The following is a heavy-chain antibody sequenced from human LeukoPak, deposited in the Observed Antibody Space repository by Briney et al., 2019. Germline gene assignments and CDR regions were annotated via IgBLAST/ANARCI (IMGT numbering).Heavy chain of an antibody. Sequence: PGGSLRLSCAASGFTFSSYSMNWVRQAPGKGLEWVSSISSSSSYIYYADSVKGRFTISRDNAKNSLYLQMNSLRAEDTAVYYCARDRHAIVVVPAAPNWFDPWGQGTLVTVSS. CDR3: ARDRHAIVVVPAAPNWFDP. CDR2: ISSSSSYI. CDR1: GFTFSSYS. J-gene: IGHJ5*02. V-gene: IGHV3-21*01. D-gene: IGHD2-2*01.